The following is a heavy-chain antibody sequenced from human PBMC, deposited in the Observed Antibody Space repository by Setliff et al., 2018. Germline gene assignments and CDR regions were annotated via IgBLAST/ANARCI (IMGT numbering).Heavy chain of an antibody. CDR2: IIPLFETT. D-gene: IGHD6-6*01. CDR3: ALEYSNSSPTVYYYMDV. CDR1: GGIFNSFS. V-gene: IGHV1-69*06. Sequence: GASVKVSCKASGGIFNSFSITWVRQAPGQGLEWMGRIIPLFETTNYVEKFQGRVTITADKSTSTAYMELSRLTSEDTAVYYSALEYSNSSPTVYYYMDVWGKGTTVTVS. J-gene: IGHJ6*03.